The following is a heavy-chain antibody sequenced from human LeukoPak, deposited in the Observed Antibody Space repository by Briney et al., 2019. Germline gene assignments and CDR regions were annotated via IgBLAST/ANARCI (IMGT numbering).Heavy chain of an antibody. CDR3: AKDLRKRLGELSPEDY. V-gene: IGHV3-23*01. Sequence: GGSLRLSCAASGFTFSSYAMSWVRQAPGKGLEWVPAINGSGGSTYYVPSVKGRFTISRDNSKNTLYLQMNSLRAEDTAVYYCAKDLRKRLGELSPEDYWGQETLVTVSS. J-gene: IGHJ4*02. CDR1: GFTFSSYA. CDR2: INGSGGST. D-gene: IGHD3-16*02.